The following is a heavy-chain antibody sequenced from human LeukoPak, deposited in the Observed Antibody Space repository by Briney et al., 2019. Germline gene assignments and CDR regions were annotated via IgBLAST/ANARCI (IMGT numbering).Heavy chain of an antibody. CDR3: ARDVGSGYSDAFDI. Sequence: GGSLRLSCAASGFTFSSYSMNWVRQAPGKGLEWVSSISSSSSYIYYADSVKGRFTISRDNAKNTLYLQMNSLRAEDTAVYYCARDVGSGYSDAFDIWGQGTMVTVSS. J-gene: IGHJ3*02. CDR2: ISSSSSYI. CDR1: GFTFSSYS. V-gene: IGHV3-21*01. D-gene: IGHD3-22*01.